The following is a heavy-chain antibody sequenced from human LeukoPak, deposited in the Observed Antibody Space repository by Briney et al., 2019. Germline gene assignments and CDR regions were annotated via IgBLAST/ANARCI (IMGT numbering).Heavy chain of an antibody. V-gene: IGHV4-59*01. CDR1: GGSISSYY. CDR2: IHYTGST. D-gene: IGHD3-10*01. J-gene: IGHJ5*02. CDR3: ARGGYYGSGNDFRFDP. Sequence: SETLSLTCTVPGGSISSYYWSWIRQSPGKGRECIGYIHYTGSTNYNPSLKSRVTISVETSKNQFSLKLKSVTAADTAVYYCARGGYYGSGNDFRFDPWGQGTLVTVSS.